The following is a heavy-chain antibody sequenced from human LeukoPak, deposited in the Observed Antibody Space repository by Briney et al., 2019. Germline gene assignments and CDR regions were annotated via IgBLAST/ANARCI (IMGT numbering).Heavy chain of an antibody. D-gene: IGHD5-18*01. CDR2: IYHSGNT. V-gene: IGHV4-4*02. Sequence: SETLSLTCTVFGDSISSRHWWTWVRHSPGKGLEWIGEIYHSGNTNYNPSLRSRVTMSVDMSNNQFSLNLKSVTAADTAVYYCARETDTAMVTFDYWGQGTLVTVSS. CDR3: ARETDTAMVTFDY. J-gene: IGHJ4*02. CDR1: GDSISSRHW.